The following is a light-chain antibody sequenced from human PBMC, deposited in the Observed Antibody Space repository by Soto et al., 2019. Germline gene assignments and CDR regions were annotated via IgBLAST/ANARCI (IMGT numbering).Light chain of an antibody. CDR3: KQYNDWPLT. CDR2: GAY. V-gene: IGKV3-15*01. J-gene: IGKJ5*01. CDR1: QNVNSN. Sequence: EIVMTQSPATLSVSPGERATLSCRASQNVNSNLAWYQQKPGQAPRLLIYGAYTRATGIPATFSGSGSGTEFTLTISSLQSEDFAVYYCKQYNDWPLTFGQGARLEIK.